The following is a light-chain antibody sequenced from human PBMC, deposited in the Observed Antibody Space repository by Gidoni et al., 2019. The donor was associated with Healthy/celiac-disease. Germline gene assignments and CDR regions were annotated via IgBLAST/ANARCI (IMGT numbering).Light chain of an antibody. CDR1: SSDVGAYNY. Sequence: QSALTRPPSASGSPGQSVTISCTGTSSDVGAYNYVSWYQLHPGRVPNLMIYEVSKRPSGVPDRFSGSKSGNPASLTVSGLQAEDEADYYCSSYAGSKTVNVVVFGGGTKLTVL. V-gene: IGLV2-8*01. CDR3: SSYAGSKTVNVVV. CDR2: EVS. J-gene: IGLJ2*01.